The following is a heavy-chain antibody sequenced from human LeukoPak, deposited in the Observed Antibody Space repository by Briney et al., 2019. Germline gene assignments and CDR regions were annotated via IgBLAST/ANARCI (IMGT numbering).Heavy chain of an antibody. CDR2: IIPIFGTA. J-gene: IGHJ5*02. V-gene: IGHV1-69*13. CDR3: AEGVTRITMVRGVIGGWFDP. Sequence: SVKVSCKASGGTFSSYAISWVRQAPGQGLEWMGGIIPIFGTANYAQKFQGRVTITADESTSTVYMELSSLRSEDTAVYYCAEGVTRITMVRGVIGGWFDPWGQGTLVTVSS. CDR1: GGTFSSYA. D-gene: IGHD3-10*01.